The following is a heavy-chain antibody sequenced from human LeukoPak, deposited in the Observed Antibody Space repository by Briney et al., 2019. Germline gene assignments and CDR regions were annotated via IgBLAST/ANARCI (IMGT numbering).Heavy chain of an antibody. D-gene: IGHD1-26*01. J-gene: IGHJ1*01. CDR3: ARDGISGSYYAEYFQH. V-gene: IGHV4-61*01. CDR1: GGSVSSGSYY. CDR2: IYYTGST. Sequence: SETLSLTCTVSGGSVSSGSYYWSWIRQPPGKGLEWIGYIYYTGSTNYNPSLKSRVTISVDTSKNQFSLKLSSVTAADTAVYYCARDGISGSYYAEYFQHWGQGTLVTVSS.